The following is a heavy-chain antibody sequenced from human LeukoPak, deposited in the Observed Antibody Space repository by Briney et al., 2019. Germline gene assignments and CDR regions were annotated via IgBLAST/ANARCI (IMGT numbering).Heavy chain of an antibody. D-gene: IGHD3-9*01. CDR2: IYNSGST. J-gene: IGHJ4*02. CDR3: ARRDNILTGDEYYFDY. V-gene: IGHV4-4*07. Sequence: SETLSLTCTVSGGSISSYYWSWIRQPAGKGLEWMGRIYNSGSTNYNPSLKSRVTISTDMSKNQLSLQLSSVTAADTAVYYCARRDNILTGDEYYFDYWGQGTLVTVSS. CDR1: GGSISSYY.